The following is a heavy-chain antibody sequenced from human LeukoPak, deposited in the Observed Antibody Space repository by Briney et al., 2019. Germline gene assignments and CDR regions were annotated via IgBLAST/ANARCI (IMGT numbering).Heavy chain of an antibody. CDR1: GFTFSSHS. CDR2: ISSSSSYI. V-gene: IGHV3-21*01. Sequence: GGSLRLSCAASGFTFSSHSMNWVSQAPGKGLEWVSSISSSSSYIYYADSVKGRFPISRDNAKNSLYLQMNSLRAEDTAVYYCARDEKEQQLNLDYWGQGTLVTVSS. J-gene: IGHJ4*02. D-gene: IGHD6-13*01. CDR3: ARDEKEQQLNLDY.